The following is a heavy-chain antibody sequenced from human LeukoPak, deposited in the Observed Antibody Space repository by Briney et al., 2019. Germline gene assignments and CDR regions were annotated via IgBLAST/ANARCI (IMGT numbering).Heavy chain of an antibody. V-gene: IGHV1-69*04. CDR1: GGTFSSYA. CDR2: IIPILGIA. D-gene: IGHD2-15*01. J-gene: IGHJ4*02. Sequence: ASVKVSCKASGGTFSSYAISWVRQAPVQGVEWMGRIIPILGIANYAQKFQGRVTITADKSTSTAYMELSSLRSEDTAVYYCARDTSYCSGGSCYSDFDYWGQGTLVTVSS. CDR3: ARDTSYCSGGSCYSDFDY.